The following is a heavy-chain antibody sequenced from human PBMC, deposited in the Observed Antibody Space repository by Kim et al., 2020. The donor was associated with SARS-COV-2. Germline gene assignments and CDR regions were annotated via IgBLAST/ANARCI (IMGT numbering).Heavy chain of an antibody. Sequence: YYADSVKGRFTISRDNAKESLYLQLNSLRTEDTAVYYCARVDLTLYYGMDVWGQGTTVTVSS. J-gene: IGHJ6*02. V-gene: IGHV3-48*04. CDR3: ARVDLTLYYGMDV.